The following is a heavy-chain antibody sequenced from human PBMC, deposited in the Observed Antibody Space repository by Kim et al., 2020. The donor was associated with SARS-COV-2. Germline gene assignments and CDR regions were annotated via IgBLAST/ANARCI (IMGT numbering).Heavy chain of an antibody. CDR2: IYYRGST. D-gene: IGHD3-22*01. V-gene: IGHV4-31*03. CDR3: ARAPDYYDSSGFYARDFDI. Sequence: SETLSLTCTVSDGSISSSGYYWSWIRQHPGKGLEWIGYIYYRGSTYYNPSLKSRVTISIDTSQNQFSLKLRSVTAADTVVYYCARAPDYYDSSGFYARDFDIWGQGTMVTVSS. J-gene: IGHJ3*02. CDR1: DGSISSSGYY.